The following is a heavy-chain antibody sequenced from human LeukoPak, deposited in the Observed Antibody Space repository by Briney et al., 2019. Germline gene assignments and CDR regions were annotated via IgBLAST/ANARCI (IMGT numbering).Heavy chain of an antibody. CDR2: IYYSGST. D-gene: IGHD3-22*01. CDR1: GGSISSSSYY. CDR3: ARKNYYDSSGYYFDY. V-gene: IGHV4-39*07. J-gene: IGHJ4*02. Sequence: SETLSLTCTVSGGSISSSSYYWGWIRQPPGKGLEWIGSIYYSGSTYYNPSLKSRVTISVDTSKNQFSLKLSSVTAADTAVYYCARKNYYDSSGYYFDYWGQGTLVTVSS.